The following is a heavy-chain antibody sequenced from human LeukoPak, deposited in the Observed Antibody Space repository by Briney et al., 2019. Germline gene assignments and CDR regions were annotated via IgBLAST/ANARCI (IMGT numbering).Heavy chain of an antibody. CDR2: IRSKANSYAA. CDR3: IYAFWSGYYTRNFDY. Sequence: GGSLRLSCAASGFTFSGSAMHWVRQASGKGLEWVGRIRSKANSYAAAYAASVKGRFTISRDDSKNTAYLQMNSLKTEDTAVYYCIYAFWSGYYTRNFDYWGQGTLVTVSS. J-gene: IGHJ4*02. D-gene: IGHD3-3*01. CDR1: GFTFSGSA. V-gene: IGHV3-73*01.